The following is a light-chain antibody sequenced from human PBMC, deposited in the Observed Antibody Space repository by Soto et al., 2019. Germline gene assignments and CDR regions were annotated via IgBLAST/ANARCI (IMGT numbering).Light chain of an antibody. CDR1: SSDVGGYNY. J-gene: IGLJ2*01. CDR3: SSYTRSTTLVV. V-gene: IGLV2-14*01. Sequence: QSALTQPASVSGSPGQSITISCTGTSSDVGGYNYVSWYQQHPGKAPKLMIYDVSDRPSGVSNRFSGSKSGNTASLTISGLKAEDEADYYCSSYTRSTTLVVFGGGTKITVL. CDR2: DVS.